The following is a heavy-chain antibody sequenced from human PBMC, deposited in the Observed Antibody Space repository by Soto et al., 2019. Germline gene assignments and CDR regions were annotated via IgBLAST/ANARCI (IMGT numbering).Heavy chain of an antibody. Sequence: GGSLRLSCAASGFTFRDYGMHWVRQAPGKGLEWVAVILYGGTTEYYADSVRGRFTISRDNSKATLFLQLSSLRPDDTALYYCARGGTCGLDVWGQGTAVTVSS. D-gene: IGHD5-12*01. CDR2: ILYGGTTE. V-gene: IGHV3-30*03. CDR3: ARGGTCGLDV. J-gene: IGHJ6*02. CDR1: GFTFRDYG.